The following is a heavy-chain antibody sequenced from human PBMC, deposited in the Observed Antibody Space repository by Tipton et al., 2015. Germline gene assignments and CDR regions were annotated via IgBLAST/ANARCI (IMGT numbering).Heavy chain of an antibody. CDR1: GFLFSSYG. CDR3: VNEFRFVAGDY. V-gene: IGHV3-30*18. Sequence: SGFLFSSYGMHWVRPAPGKGLEWVAIISYDGSNTYYPDSVKGRFTISRDNSKNTLFLQMNSLRTEDTAVYYCVNEFRFVAGDYWGQGTLATVSS. CDR2: ISYDGSNT. J-gene: IGHJ4*02. D-gene: IGHD3-3*01.